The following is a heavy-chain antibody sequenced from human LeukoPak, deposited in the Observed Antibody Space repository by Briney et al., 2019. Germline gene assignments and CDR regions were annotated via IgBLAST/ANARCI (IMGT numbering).Heavy chain of an antibody. CDR2: VLSSGTT. CDR1: GGSISDTY. D-gene: IGHD3-22*01. J-gene: IGHJ3*02. Sequence: PSETLSLTCTVSGGSISDTYWSWVRQPAGGGLEWIGRVLSSGTTLYNPSLSGRVTMSVDTSKKQLSLKLTSVTAADTAVYYCARDDKGYCDSRWTAFDIWGQGTVVTVSS. V-gene: IGHV4-4*07. CDR3: ARDDKGYCDSRWTAFDI.